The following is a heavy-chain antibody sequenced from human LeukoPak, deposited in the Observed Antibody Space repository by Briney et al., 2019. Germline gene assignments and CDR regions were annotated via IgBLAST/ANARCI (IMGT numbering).Heavy chain of an antibody. CDR3: ATPYSRGYQGLDI. J-gene: IGHJ3*02. D-gene: IGHD3-22*01. CDR2: IYYSGST. Sequence: NPSETLSLTCTVSGGSISSNKYYWGWIRQPPGKGLEWIGSIYYSGSTYYNPTLKSRVTIFVDTSKNQFSLKLSSVTAADTAVYYCATPYSRGYQGLDIWGQGTMVTVSS. CDR1: GGSISSNKYY. V-gene: IGHV4-39*01.